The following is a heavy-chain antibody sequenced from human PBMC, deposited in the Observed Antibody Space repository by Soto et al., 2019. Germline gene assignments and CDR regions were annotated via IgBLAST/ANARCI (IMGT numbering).Heavy chain of an antibody. J-gene: IGHJ6*02. CDR1: GGSISGYY. V-gene: IGHV4-34*01. CDR2: INHRGSS. Sequence: PSETLSLTCAVNGGSISGYYWSWIRQSSGEGLVWFGEINHRGSSNYNKSLQRRRTISIDASMNHDFLQLLSVTAAATAAFYCGRPDNRNSRDGVDVWGQGTAVTVSS. CDR3: GRPDNRNSRDGVDV. D-gene: IGHD1-7*01.